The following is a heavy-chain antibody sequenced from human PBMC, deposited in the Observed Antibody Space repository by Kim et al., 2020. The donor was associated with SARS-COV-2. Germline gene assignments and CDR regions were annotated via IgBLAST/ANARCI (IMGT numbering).Heavy chain of an antibody. D-gene: IGHD3-10*01. Sequence: ASVKVSCKASGYTFSSVDLYWLRQAPGQRLEWMGRINAGKGNTEYAQKFQGRVTISRDTSASTAYMELSSRTSEDTAMYYCARRSSASGPYDYWGQGTLVTVSS. CDR2: INAGKGNT. CDR1: GYTFSSVD. CDR3: ARRSSASGPYDY. V-gene: IGHV1-3*01. J-gene: IGHJ4*02.